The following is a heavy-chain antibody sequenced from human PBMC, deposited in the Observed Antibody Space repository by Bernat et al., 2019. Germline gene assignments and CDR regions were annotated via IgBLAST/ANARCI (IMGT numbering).Heavy chain of an antibody. D-gene: IGHD2-2*01. J-gene: IGHJ3*02. CDR2: IKQDGSEK. V-gene: IGHV3-7*04. CDR3: ARWSTDIVVVPAAMDAFDI. CDR1: FTFSSYW. Sequence: EVQLVESGGGLVQPGFTFSSYWMSWVRQAPGKGLEWVANIKQDGSEKYYVDSVKGRFTMSRDNAKNSLYLQMNSLRAEDTAVYYCARWSTDIVVVPAAMDAFDIWGQGTMVTVSS.